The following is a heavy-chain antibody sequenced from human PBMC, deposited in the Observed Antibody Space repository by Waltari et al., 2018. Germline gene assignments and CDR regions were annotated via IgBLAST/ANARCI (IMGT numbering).Heavy chain of an antibody. D-gene: IGHD1-1*01. Sequence: QVQLVQSGAEVKKPGASVKVSCKASGYTFTGYYMHWVRQAPGQGLECMGRINPNSGGTNYAQKFQGRVTMTRDTSISTAYMELSRLRSDDTTVYYCARDTTATVNWFDPWGQGTLVTVSS. J-gene: IGHJ5*02. CDR2: INPNSGGT. CDR3: ARDTTATVNWFDP. V-gene: IGHV1-2*06. CDR1: GYTFTGYY.